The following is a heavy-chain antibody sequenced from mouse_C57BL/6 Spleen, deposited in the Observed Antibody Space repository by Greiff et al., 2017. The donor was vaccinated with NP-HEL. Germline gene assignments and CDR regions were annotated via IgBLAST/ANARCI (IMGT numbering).Heavy chain of an antibody. D-gene: IGHD2-5*01. Sequence: QVQLQQSGAELVRPGTSVKVSCKASGYAFTNYLIEWVKQRPGQGLEWIGVINPGSGGTNYNEKFKGKATLTADKSSSTAYMQLSSLTSEDSAVYFCAREDSNFRFAYWGQGTLVTVSA. CDR2: INPGSGGT. J-gene: IGHJ3*01. V-gene: IGHV1-54*01. CDR1: GYAFTNYL. CDR3: AREDSNFRFAY.